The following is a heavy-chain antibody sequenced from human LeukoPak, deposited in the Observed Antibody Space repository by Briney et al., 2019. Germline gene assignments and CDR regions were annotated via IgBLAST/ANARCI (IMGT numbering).Heavy chain of an antibody. CDR3: ARASSSWYVSYFDY. CDR2: IYYTGST. CDR1: GGSISSSSYY. Sequence: PSETLSLTCTVSGGSISSSSYYWAWIRQPPGKGLEWIGSIYYTGSTYYNPSLKSRVTISVDTSKNQFSLKLSSVTAADTAVYYCARASSSWYVSYFDYWGQGTLVTVSS. D-gene: IGHD6-13*01. V-gene: IGHV4-39*07. J-gene: IGHJ4*02.